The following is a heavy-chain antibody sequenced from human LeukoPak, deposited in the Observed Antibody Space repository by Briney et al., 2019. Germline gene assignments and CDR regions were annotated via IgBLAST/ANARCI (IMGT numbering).Heavy chain of an antibody. CDR1: GFTFSSYS. V-gene: IGHV3-21*04. CDR2: ISSSSSYI. D-gene: IGHD1-26*01. Sequence: PGGSLRLSCAASGFTFSSYSMNWVRQAPGKGLEWVSSISSSSSYIYYADSVKGRFTISRDNAKNSLYLQMNSLRAEDTAVYYCARVRRSGELLDAGRYNWFDPWGQGTLVTVSS. J-gene: IGHJ5*02. CDR3: ARVRRSGELLDAGRYNWFDP.